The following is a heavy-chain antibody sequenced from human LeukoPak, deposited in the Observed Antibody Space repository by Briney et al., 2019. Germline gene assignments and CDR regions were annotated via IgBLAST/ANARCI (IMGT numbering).Heavy chain of an antibody. D-gene: IGHD5-18*01. CDR1: GDFITAYY. CDR2: VYYSGTT. CDR3: ARHDGYNYARIDY. Sequence: SETLSLTCTVSGDFITAYYWSWIRQPPGKGLEWIGYVYYSGTTEYNPSLRSRVTISLDMSKHQFSLTLTSVTAADTAVYFCARHDGYNYARIDYWGQGTLVTVSS. J-gene: IGHJ4*02. V-gene: IGHV4-59*08.